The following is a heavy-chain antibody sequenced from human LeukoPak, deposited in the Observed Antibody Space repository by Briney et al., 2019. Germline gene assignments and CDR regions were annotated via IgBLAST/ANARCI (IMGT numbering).Heavy chain of an antibody. CDR3: ARYYADVNGYYYYYDY. V-gene: IGHV4-59*02. Sequence: PSETLSLTCTVSGASVSSYYWSWIRKPPGKGLEWIGFSAHTGSSSYNPSLKSRVSISVDKSMNHFSLRLTPVTTADTAVYYCARYYADVNGYYYYYDYWGQGTLVTVSS. CDR1: GASVSSYY. CDR2: SAHTGSS. J-gene: IGHJ4*02. D-gene: IGHD3-22*01.